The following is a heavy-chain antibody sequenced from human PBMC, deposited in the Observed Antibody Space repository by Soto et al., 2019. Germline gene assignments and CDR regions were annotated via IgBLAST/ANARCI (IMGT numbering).Heavy chain of an antibody. D-gene: IGHD1-20*01. CDR3: ARDNWSNPRRGGYFDY. J-gene: IGHJ4*02. V-gene: IGHV3-33*01. CDR1: GFTFSSYG. Sequence: GGSLRLSCAASGFTFSSYGMHWVRQAPGKGLEWVAVIWYDGSNKYYADSVKGRFTISRDNSKNTLYLQMNSLRAEDTAVYYCARDNWSNPRRGGYFDYWGQGTLVTVSS. CDR2: IWYDGSNK.